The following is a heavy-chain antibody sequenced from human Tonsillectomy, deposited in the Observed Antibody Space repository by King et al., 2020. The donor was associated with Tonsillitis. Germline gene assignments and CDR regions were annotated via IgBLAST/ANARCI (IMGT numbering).Heavy chain of an antibody. Sequence: VQLVQSGAEVEKPGASVKVSCKASGYTFTNYAIHWVRQAPGQRLEWMGWINAGNGNTKYSQKFQGRVTITRDTSASTAYMELSSLRSEDTAVYYCARDPYCSGGMCYDYFDYWGQGTLVTVSS. CDR2: INAGNGNT. V-gene: IGHV1-3*01. CDR1: GYTFTNYA. D-gene: IGHD2-15*01. CDR3: ARDPYCSGGMCYDYFDY. J-gene: IGHJ4*02.